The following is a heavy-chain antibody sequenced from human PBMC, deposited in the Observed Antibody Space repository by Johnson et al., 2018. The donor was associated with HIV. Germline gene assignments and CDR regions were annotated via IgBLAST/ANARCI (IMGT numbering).Heavy chain of an antibody. CDR1: GFTFSSYG. D-gene: IGHD2-8*01. J-gene: IGHJ3*02. Sequence: VQLVESGGGVVQPGGSLRLSCAASGFTFSSYGMHWVRQAPGKGLEWVAFIRYDGSNKYYADSVKGRFTISRDNSKNTLYLQMNSLRAEDTAVYYCAKAGGVLMVYAWETDAFDIWGQGTMVTVSS. CDR2: IRYDGSNK. V-gene: IGHV3-30*02. CDR3: AKAGGVLMVYAWETDAFDI.